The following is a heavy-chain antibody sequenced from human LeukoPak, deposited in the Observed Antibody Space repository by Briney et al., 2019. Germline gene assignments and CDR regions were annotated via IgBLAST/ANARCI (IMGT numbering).Heavy chain of an antibody. CDR1: GFTFGSYW. J-gene: IGHJ4*02. CDR3: AKDRPTWPIDY. D-gene: IGHD5-12*01. CDR2: INTDGSRT. V-gene: IGHV3-74*01. Sequence: GGSLRLSCAASGFTFGSYWMHWVRHAPGKGLVWVSRINTDGSRTSYADSVKGRFTISRDNAKNTLYLQMNSLRAEDTAVYYCAKDRPTWPIDYWGQGTLVTVSS.